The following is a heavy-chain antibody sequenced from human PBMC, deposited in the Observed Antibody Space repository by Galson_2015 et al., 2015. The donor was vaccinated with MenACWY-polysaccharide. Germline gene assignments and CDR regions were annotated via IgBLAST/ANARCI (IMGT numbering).Heavy chain of an antibody. J-gene: IGHJ4*02. D-gene: IGHD6-13*01. CDR2: TYYRSKWYN. CDR3: ARALAAADYDY. V-gene: IGHV6-1*01. Sequence: TYYRSKWYNDYAVSVKSRITINPDTSKNQFSLQLNSVTPEDTAVYYCARALAAADYDYWGQGTLVTVSS.